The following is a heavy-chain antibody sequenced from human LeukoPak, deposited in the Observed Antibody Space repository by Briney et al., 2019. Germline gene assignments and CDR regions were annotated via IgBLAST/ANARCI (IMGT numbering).Heavy chain of an antibody. D-gene: IGHD4-17*01. CDR1: GYTFTNYG. CDR3: ARGGTVTTSLYYYGMDV. V-gene: IGHV1-46*01. Sequence: ASVNVSFKASGYTFTNYGISWVRQAPGQGLEWMGIINPSGGSTSYAQKFQGRVTMTRDTSTSTVYMELSSLRSEDTAVYYCARGGTVTTSLYYYGMDVWGQGTTVTVSS. J-gene: IGHJ6*02. CDR2: INPSGGST.